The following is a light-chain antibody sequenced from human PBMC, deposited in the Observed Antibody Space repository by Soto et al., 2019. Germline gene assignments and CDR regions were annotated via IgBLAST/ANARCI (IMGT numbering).Light chain of an antibody. V-gene: IGLV2-8*01. Sequence: QSALTQPPSASGSPGQSVTISCTGTTSDVGYYNYVSWYQQHPGKAPKLMIYEVNKRPSGVPDRFSGSKSGNTASLTVSGLQAEDEADYYCSSYAGSSNFVVVGGGTQLTVL. CDR3: SSYAGSSNFVV. CDR2: EVN. J-gene: IGLJ2*01. CDR1: TSDVGYYNY.